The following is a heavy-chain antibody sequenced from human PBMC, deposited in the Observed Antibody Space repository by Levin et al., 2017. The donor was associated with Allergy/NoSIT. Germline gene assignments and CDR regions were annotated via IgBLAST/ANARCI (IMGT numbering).Heavy chain of an antibody. J-gene: IGHJ4*02. CDR3: AKGGGMGSAVIHLDY. D-gene: IGHD2-2*01. V-gene: IGHV3-7*04. CDR1: DFSFSSYW. CDR2: INQDGSEK. Sequence: GGSLRLSCAASDFSFSSYWMTWVRQAPGKGLEWVAHINQDGSEKYYVDSVKGRFTISRDNAKKSMYLQMNSLRAEDTAVYYCAKGGGMGSAVIHLDYWGQGTLVTVSS.